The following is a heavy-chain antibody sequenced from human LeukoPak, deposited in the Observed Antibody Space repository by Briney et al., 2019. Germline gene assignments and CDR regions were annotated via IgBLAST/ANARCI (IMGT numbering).Heavy chain of an antibody. CDR2: ISAYNGNT. Sequence: ASVKVSCKASGYTFTSYGISWVRQAPGQGLEWMGWISAYNGNTNYAQKLQGRVTMTWDMSTSTVYMELSSLRSEDTAVYYCARSHYSRGWEYFDYWGQGTLVTVSS. V-gene: IGHV1-18*01. D-gene: IGHD6-19*01. CDR1: GYTFTSYG. CDR3: ARSHYSRGWEYFDY. J-gene: IGHJ4*02.